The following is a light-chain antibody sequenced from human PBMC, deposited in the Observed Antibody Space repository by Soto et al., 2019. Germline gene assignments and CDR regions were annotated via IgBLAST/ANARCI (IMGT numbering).Light chain of an antibody. Sequence: QSVLTQPPSASGAPGQRITISCSGSTSNIESHPVNWFQQVPGAAPKLLIVTNNQRPSGVPDRFSASKSGASASLAISGLQSEDEATYYCATWDDSRNGVFGTGTKLTVL. V-gene: IGLV1-44*01. CDR3: ATWDDSRNGV. CDR2: TNN. J-gene: IGLJ1*01. CDR1: TSNIESHP.